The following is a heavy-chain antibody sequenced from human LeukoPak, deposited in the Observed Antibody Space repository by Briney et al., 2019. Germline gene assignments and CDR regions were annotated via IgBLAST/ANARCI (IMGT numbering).Heavy chain of an antibody. CDR3: ARAVLDSPDAFDI. J-gene: IGHJ3*02. CDR1: GYTFTSYA. CDR2: INPNSGGT. Sequence: GASVKVSCKASGYTFTSYAMNWVRQAPGQGLEWMGWINPNSGGTNYAQKFQGRVTMTRDTSISTAYMELSRLRSDDTAVYYCARAVLDSPDAFDIWGQGTMVTVSS. D-gene: IGHD3/OR15-3a*01. V-gene: IGHV1-2*02.